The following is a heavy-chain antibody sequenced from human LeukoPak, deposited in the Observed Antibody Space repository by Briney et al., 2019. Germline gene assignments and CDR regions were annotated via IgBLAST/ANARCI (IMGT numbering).Heavy chain of an antibody. CDR3: AELGITMIGGV. Sequence: GGSLRLSCAASGFTFSSYEMNWVRQAPGKGLEWVSYISSSGSAIYYADSVKGRFTISRDNAKNSLYLQLNSLRAEDTAVYYCAELGITMIGGVWGKGTTVTISS. D-gene: IGHD3-10*02. V-gene: IGHV3-48*03. CDR1: GFTFSSYE. CDR2: ISSSGSAI. J-gene: IGHJ6*04.